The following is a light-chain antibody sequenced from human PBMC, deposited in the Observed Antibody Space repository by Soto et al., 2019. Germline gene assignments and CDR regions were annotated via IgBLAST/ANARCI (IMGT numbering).Light chain of an antibody. Sequence: AIRMTQSPSSFSASTGDRVTITRRASQGISSYLAWYQQKPGKAPKLLIYAASTLQSGVPSRFSGSGSGTDFTLTISCLQSEDFATYYCQQYYSYPRRFGQGTRLEIK. V-gene: IGKV1-8*01. CDR1: QGISSY. CDR2: AAS. J-gene: IGKJ5*01. CDR3: QQYYSYPRR.